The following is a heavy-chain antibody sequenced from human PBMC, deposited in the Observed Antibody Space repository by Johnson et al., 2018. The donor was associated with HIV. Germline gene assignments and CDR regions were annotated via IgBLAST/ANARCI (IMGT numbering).Heavy chain of an antibody. J-gene: IGHJ3*02. V-gene: IGHV3-30*14. CDR1: GFTFSSYA. CDR2: ISYDGSNK. D-gene: IGHD1-14*01. CDR3: AREGPEPWAFDI. Sequence: LLVESGGGVVQPGRSLRLSCAASGFTFSSYAMHWVRQAPGKGLEWVAVISYDGSNKYYADSVKGRFTISRDNSKNTLYLQMGSLRAEDMAVYYCAREGPEPWAFDIWGQGTMVTVSS.